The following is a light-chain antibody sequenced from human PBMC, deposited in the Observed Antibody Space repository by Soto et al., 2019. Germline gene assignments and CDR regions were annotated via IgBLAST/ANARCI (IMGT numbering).Light chain of an antibody. Sequence: DIQMTQSPPSLSASVGDTATITCRASQTVSIFLNWYQQKLGQAPTALIHRASTLQSGVPSRFAGSGDGTEFTLTINDVQADDFATYYCQQSYTAPLSFGQGTRLEI. V-gene: IGKV1-39*01. CDR2: RAS. J-gene: IGKJ5*01. CDR3: QQSYTAPLS. CDR1: QTVSIF.